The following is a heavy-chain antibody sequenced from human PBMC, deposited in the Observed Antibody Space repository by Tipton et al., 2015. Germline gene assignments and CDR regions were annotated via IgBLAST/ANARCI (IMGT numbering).Heavy chain of an antibody. J-gene: IGHJ4*02. CDR2: IYYSGST. D-gene: IGHD2-2*01. V-gene: IGHV4-39*01. CDR3: ARLVGYYFDY. Sequence: TLSLTCTVSGDSISYTSYYWGWIRQPPGKGLEWIGSIYYSGSTYYNPSLKSRVTISVDTSKNQFSLKLNSVTAADTAVYYCARLVGYYFDYWGQGTLVTVSS. CDR1: GDSISYTSYY.